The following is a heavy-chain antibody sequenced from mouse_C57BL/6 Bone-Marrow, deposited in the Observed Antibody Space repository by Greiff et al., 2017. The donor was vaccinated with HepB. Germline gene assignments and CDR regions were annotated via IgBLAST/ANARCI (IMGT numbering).Heavy chain of an antibody. CDR1: GFSINSDCY. Sequence: EVKLMESGPSLVRPSQTLSLTCTVTGFSINSDCYWIWIRQFPGNKLEYIGYTFYSGITYYNPSLESRTYITRDTSKNQFSLKLSSVTTEDTATYDCAGEDYYYGSSYGGFAYWGQGTLVTVSA. CDR3: AGEDYYYGSSYGGFAY. V-gene: IGHV3-3*01. D-gene: IGHD1-1*01. J-gene: IGHJ3*01. CDR2: TFYSGIT.